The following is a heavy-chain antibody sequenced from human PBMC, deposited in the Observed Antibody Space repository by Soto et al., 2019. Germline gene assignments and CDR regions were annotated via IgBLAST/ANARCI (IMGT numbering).Heavy chain of an antibody. CDR1: GFIFSDHY. J-gene: IGHJ3*01. CDR2: TRNKVNSYTT. D-gene: IGHD3-16*01. Sequence: PGGSLRLSCAASGFIFSDHYMDWVRQAPGKGLEWVGRTRNKVNSYTTEYAASVKGGFTISRDDSKNSLYLQMNSLKTEDTAVYYCSRARSSTWGLDASDVWGQGTMVTVSS. V-gene: IGHV3-72*01. CDR3: SRARSSTWGLDASDV.